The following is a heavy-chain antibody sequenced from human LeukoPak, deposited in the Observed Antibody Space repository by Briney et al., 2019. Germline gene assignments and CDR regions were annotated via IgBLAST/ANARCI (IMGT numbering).Heavy chain of an antibody. CDR1: GGSISSSSYY. Sequence: SETLSLTCTVSGGSISSSSYYWGWIRQPPGKGLEWIGSIYYSGSTYYNPSLKSRVTISVDTSKNQFSLKLSSVTAADTAVYYCAREKRYYYGSGSYYGSRRPFDYWGQGTLVTVSS. J-gene: IGHJ4*02. V-gene: IGHV4-39*07. CDR3: AREKRYYYGSGSYYGSRRPFDY. CDR2: IYYSGST. D-gene: IGHD3-10*01.